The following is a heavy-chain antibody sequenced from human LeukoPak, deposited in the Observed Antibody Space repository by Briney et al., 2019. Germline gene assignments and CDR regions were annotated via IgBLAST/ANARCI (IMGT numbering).Heavy chain of an antibody. Sequence: GGSLRLSCAASGFTFSSYDMHWVRQAPGKGLEWASFIRYDGSNKYYPNSVKGRATISRDNSKITLYLQMNSLKPEDTAVYYCAKSGFGEFTFESWGQGTLVTVSS. D-gene: IGHD3-10*01. V-gene: IGHV3-30*02. J-gene: IGHJ4*02. CDR1: GFTFSSYD. CDR2: IRYDGSNK. CDR3: AKSGFGEFTFES.